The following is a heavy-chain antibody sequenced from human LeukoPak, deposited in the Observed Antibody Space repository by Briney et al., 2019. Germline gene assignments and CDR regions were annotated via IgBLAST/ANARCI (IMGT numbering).Heavy chain of an antibody. J-gene: IGHJ5*02. CDR3: ARAAGGIQLWNNWFDP. Sequence: SETLSLTCAVYGGSFSGYYWSWIRQPPGKGLEWIGEINHGGSTNYNPSLKSRVTISVDTSKNQFSLKLSSVTAADTAVYYCARAAGGIQLWNNWFDPWGQGTLVTVSS. D-gene: IGHD5-18*01. CDR2: INHGGST. V-gene: IGHV4-34*01. CDR1: GGSFSGYY.